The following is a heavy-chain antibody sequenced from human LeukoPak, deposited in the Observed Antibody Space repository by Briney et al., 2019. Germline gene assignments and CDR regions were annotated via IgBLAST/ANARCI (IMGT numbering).Heavy chain of an antibody. CDR2: IYYSGST. CDR1: GGSISSSSYY. V-gene: IGHV4-39*07. D-gene: IGHD3-3*01. Sequence: PSETLSLTCTVSGGSISSSSYYWGWIRQPPGKGLEWIGSIYYSGSTYYNPSLKSRVTISVDTSKNQFSLKLSSVTAADTAVYYCARDSGMLERSQYWGQGTLVTVSS. CDR3: ARDSGMLERSQY. J-gene: IGHJ4*02.